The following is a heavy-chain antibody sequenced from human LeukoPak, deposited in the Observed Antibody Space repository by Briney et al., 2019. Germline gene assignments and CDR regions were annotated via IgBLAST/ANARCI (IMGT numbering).Heavy chain of an antibody. J-gene: IGHJ4*02. V-gene: IGHV4-34*01. CDR3: ASFGGYDSSGYRDY. Sequence: SETLSLTCAVYGGSFSGYYWSWIRQPPGKGLEWIGEINHSGSTNYNPSLKSRVTISVDTSKNRFSLRLSSVTAADTAVYYCASFGGYDSSGYRDYWGQGTLVTVSS. CDR1: GGSFSGYY. CDR2: INHSGST. D-gene: IGHD3-22*01.